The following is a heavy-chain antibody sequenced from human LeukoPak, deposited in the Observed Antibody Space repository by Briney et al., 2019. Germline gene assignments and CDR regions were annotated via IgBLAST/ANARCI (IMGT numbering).Heavy chain of an antibody. Sequence: PSETLSLTCAVYGGSFSGYYWSWIRQPPGKGLEWIGEINHGGSTNYNPSLKSRVTISVDTSKNQFSLKLSSVTAADTAVYYCARGVVTRRFDYWGQGTLVTVSS. CDR1: GGSFSGYY. CDR3: ARGVVTRRFDY. CDR2: INHGGST. V-gene: IGHV4-34*01. D-gene: IGHD4-23*01. J-gene: IGHJ4*02.